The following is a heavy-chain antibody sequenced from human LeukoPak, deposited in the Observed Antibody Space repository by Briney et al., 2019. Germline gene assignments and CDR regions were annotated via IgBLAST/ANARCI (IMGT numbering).Heavy chain of an antibody. V-gene: IGHV4-4*09. Sequence: SETLSLTCTVSGGSISSYYRSWIRQPPGKGLEWIGYIYTSGSTNYNPSLKSRVIITDNTNKTQYSLKVSLRTAADTVVYYCARAATKIYYYMDVWGKGTMVTVSS. CDR2: IYTSGST. CDR1: GGSISSYY. CDR3: ARAATKIYYYMDV. D-gene: IGHD5-24*01. J-gene: IGHJ6*03.